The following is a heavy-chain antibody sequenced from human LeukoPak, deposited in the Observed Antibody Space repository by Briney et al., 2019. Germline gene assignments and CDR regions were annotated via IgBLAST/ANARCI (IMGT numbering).Heavy chain of an antibody. J-gene: IGHJ4*02. D-gene: IGHD6-19*01. CDR1: GYTFTSYD. CDR2: ISAYNGNT. Sequence: ASVTVSCTASGYTFTSYDINWVRQAPGQGLEWMGWISAYNGNTNYAQKLQGRVTMTTDTSTSTAYMELRSLRSDDTAVYYCARGISTFGYSSGWSFDYWGQGTLVTVSS. CDR3: ARGISTFGYSSGWSFDY. V-gene: IGHV1-18*01.